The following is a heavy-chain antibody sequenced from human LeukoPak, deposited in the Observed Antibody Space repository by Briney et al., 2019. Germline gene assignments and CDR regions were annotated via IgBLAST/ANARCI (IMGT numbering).Heavy chain of an antibody. J-gene: IGHJ4*02. CDR3: ARSQTVAANFDY. CDR2: IYHSGST. V-gene: IGHV4-39*07. CDR1: GGSISSSSYY. Sequence: PSETLSLTCTVSGGSISSSSYYWGWIRQPPGKGLEWIGSIYHSGSTYYNPSLKSRVTISVDTSKNQFSLKLSSVTAADTAVYYCARSQTVAANFDYWGQGTLVTVSS. D-gene: IGHD6-19*01.